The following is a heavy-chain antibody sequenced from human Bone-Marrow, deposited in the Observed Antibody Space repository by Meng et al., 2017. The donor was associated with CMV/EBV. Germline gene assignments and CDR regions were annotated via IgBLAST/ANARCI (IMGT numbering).Heavy chain of an antibody. CDR1: GFDFSSYS. CDR3: ARASYEITMIVDD. CDR2: ISYDGSNT. V-gene: IGHV3-30-3*01. Sequence: GGSLRLSCAASGFDFSSYSMHWVRQAPGKGLKWVAVISYDGSNTYYADSVKGRFTISRDFSKDTLYLQMNSLSAEDTAMYYCARASYEITMIVDDWGQGTLVTVSS. D-gene: IGHD3-22*01. J-gene: IGHJ4*02.